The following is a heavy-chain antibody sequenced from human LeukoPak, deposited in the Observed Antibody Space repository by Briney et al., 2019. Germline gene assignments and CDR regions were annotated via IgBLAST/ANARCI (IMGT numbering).Heavy chain of an antibody. D-gene: IGHD5-18*01. CDR3: ARGYSYGYFDS. V-gene: IGHV4-31*03. Sequence: PSETLSLTCTVSGGSISSGGYYWTWIRQDPGKDLEWIGYIYYTGSTYYNPSLRSRVTISVDTSKNQFSLKLSSVTAADTAVYFCARGYSYGYFDSWGQGTLVTVSS. J-gene: IGHJ4*02. CDR2: IYYTGST. CDR1: GGSISSGGYY.